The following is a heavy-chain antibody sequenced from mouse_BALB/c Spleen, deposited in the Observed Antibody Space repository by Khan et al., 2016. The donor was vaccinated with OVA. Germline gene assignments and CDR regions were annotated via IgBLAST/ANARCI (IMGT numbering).Heavy chain of an antibody. J-gene: IGHJ4*01. CDR3: VRDGNYMDY. Sequence: EVQLQESGPDLVKPSQSLSLTCTVTGYSITSGYSWHWIRQFPGNKLEWMGYIYHSGSIKYNPSLKSRFSITRDTSKNLFFLQLNSVTTEDTATYYCVRDGNYMDYWGHGTSVTVSS. CDR2: IYHSGSI. CDR1: GYSITSGYS. D-gene: IGHD2-1*01. V-gene: IGHV3-1*02.